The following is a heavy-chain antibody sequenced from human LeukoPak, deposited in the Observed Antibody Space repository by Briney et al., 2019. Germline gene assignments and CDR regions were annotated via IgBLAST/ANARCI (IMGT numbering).Heavy chain of an antibody. D-gene: IGHD6-19*01. CDR2: IIPIFGTA. CDR1: GCTFIIYA. J-gene: IGHJ6*03. V-gene: IGHV1-69*06. Sequence: ASVTVSFKSSGCTFIIYAISWVRQAPGQGLEWMGRIIPIFGTANYAQKFQGRVTITADKSTSTAYMELSSLRSEDTAVYYCARAPGGSSGWYNYYYYYMDVWGKGTTVTVSS. CDR3: ARAPGGSSGWYNYYYYYMDV.